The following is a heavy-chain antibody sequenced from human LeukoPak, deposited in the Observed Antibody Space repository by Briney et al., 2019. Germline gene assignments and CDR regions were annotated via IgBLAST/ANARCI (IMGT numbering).Heavy chain of an antibody. CDR1: GFTFSSYG. J-gene: IGHJ4*02. V-gene: IGHV3-30*02. D-gene: IGHD2-2*01. CDR3: AKDALGHCSSTSCSPIDY. CDR2: IRYDGSNK. Sequence: GGSLRLSCAASGFTFSSYGMHWVRQAPGKGLEWVAFIRYDGSNKYYADSVKGRFTISRDNSKNTLYLQMNSLRAEDTAVYYCAKDALGHCSSTSCSPIDYWGQGTLVTVSS.